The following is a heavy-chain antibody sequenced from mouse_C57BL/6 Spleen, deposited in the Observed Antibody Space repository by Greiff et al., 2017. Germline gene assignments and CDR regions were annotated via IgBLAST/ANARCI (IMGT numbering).Heavy chain of an antibody. CDR1: GYTFTSYG. D-gene: IGHD1-1*01. J-gene: IGHJ2*01. CDR2: IYPRSGNT. Sequence: QVQLQQSGAELARPGASVKLSCKASGYTFTSYGISWVKQRTGQGLEWIGEIYPRSGNTYYNEKFKGKATLTADKSSSTAYMELRSLTSEDSAVYFCARYGYYGSGLDYWAKAPLSQSPQ. V-gene: IGHV1-81*01. CDR3: ARYGYYGSGLDY.